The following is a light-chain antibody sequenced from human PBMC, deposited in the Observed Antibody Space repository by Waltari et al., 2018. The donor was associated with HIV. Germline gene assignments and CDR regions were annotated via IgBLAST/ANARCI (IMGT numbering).Light chain of an antibody. J-gene: IGLJ3*02. V-gene: IGLV1-47*01. CDR1: TSNIETEA. Sequence: QSVLTQPPSVSGTPGQTVTISCSGSTSNIETEALYWYQQLPGTAPKLLIYRNYKRPSGVSDRFSCSKSGASASLVISGLRSEDEAHYYCVLYDSRLDERLFGGGTKLTVL. CDR3: VLYDSRLDERL. CDR2: RNY.